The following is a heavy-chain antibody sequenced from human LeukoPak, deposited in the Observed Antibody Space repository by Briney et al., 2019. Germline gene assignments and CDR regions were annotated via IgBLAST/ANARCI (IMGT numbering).Heavy chain of an antibody. V-gene: IGHV3-23*01. D-gene: IGHD7-27*01. CDR3: ARDLAWGAFDY. Sequence: GGTLRLSCAASGFTFSNYGMNWVRQAPGKGLEWLSGISPRGGGTYYADSVKGRFTISRDDSKNTLSLQMNSLTVEDTAVYYCARDLAWGAFDYWGQGTLVTVSS. CDR1: GFTFSNYG. CDR2: ISPRGGGT. J-gene: IGHJ4*02.